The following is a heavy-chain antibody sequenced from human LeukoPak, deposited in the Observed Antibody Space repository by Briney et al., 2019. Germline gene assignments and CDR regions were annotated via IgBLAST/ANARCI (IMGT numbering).Heavy chain of an antibody. CDR3: ARGIRFDY. V-gene: IGHV6-1*01. D-gene: IGHD3-10*01. Sequence: SQTLSLTCAISGDSVSSNSVAWNWIRQSPSRGLEWLGRTYYRSKWYNDYAVSVKSRITINPDTSNNQFSLHLRSVAPEDTAVYYCARGIRFDYWGQGSLVTVSS. CDR2: TYYRSKWYN. J-gene: IGHJ4*02. CDR1: GDSVSSNSVA.